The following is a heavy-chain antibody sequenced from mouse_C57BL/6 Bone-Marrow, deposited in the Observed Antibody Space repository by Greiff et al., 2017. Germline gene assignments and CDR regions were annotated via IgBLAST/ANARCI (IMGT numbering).Heavy chain of an antibody. Sequence: QVQLKESGPGLVAPSQSLSITCTVSGFSLTSYAISWVRQPPGKGLAWLGVIWTGGGTNYNSALKSRLSISKDNSKSQVFLKMNSLQTDDTDRYYCARNVVYYYGSRDWYFDVWGTGTTVTVSS. CDR1: GFSLTSYA. J-gene: IGHJ1*03. D-gene: IGHD1-1*01. V-gene: IGHV2-9-1*01. CDR3: ARNVVYYYGSRDWYFDV. CDR2: IWTGGGT.